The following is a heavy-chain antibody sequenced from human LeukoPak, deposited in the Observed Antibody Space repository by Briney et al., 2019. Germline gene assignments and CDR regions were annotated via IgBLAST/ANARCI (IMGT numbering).Heavy chain of an antibody. V-gene: IGHV4-61*09. CDR2: IYTSGST. CDR1: GGSISSGSYD. Sequence: KASETLSLTCTVSGGSISSGSYDWYWIRQPAGKGLEWIGHIYTSGSTDYNPSLKSRVTISVATSKNQFSLKLSSVTAADTAVYYCARGVGYKSPLDYWGQGTLVTVSS. D-gene: IGHD5-24*01. J-gene: IGHJ4*02. CDR3: ARGVGYKSPLDY.